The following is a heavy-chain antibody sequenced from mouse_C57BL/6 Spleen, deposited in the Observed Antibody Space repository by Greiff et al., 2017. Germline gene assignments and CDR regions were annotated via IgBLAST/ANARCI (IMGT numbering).Heavy chain of an antibody. CDR1: GYSFTGYY. J-gene: IGHJ3*01. Sequence: EVQGVESGPELVKPGASVKISCKASGYSFTGYYMHWVKQSHGNILDWIGDIYPYNGVSSYNQKFKGKATLTVDKSSSTAYMELRSLTSEYSAVYYGATSDGDHFAYWGQGTLVTVSA. CDR3: ATSDGDHFAY. D-gene: IGHD2-13*01. V-gene: IGHV1-31*01. CDR2: IYPYNGVS.